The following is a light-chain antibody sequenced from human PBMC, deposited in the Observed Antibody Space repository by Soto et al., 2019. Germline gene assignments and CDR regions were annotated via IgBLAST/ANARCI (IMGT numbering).Light chain of an antibody. V-gene: IGKV3-15*01. Sequence: EIVMTQSPATLSVSPGERATLSCRASQSVSSNLAWYQQKPGQAPRLLIYGASTRATGIPARFSGSGSGTEFTLTISRLEPEDFAVYYCQQYGRGFGQGTKVDIK. CDR3: QQYGRG. CDR1: QSVSSN. J-gene: IGKJ1*01. CDR2: GAS.